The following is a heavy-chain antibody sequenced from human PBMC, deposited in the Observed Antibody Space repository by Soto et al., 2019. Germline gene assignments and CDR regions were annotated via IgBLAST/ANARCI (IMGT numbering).Heavy chain of an antibody. D-gene: IGHD2-15*01. J-gene: IGHJ4*02. Sequence: SETLSLTCTVSGGSISSSSYYWGWIRQPPGKGLEWIGSIYYSGSTYYNPSLKSRVTISVDTSKNQFSLKLSSVTAADTAVYYCARHLRPLLGYCSGGSCYSFDYWGQGTLVTVSS. CDR2: IYYSGST. CDR1: GGSISSSSYY. CDR3: ARHLRPLLGYCSGGSCYSFDY. V-gene: IGHV4-39*01.